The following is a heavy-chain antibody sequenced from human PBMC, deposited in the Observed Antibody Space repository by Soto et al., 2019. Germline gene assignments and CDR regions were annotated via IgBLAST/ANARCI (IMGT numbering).Heavy chain of an antibody. Sequence: PSETLSLTCTVSSVSISSSNWWSWVRQPPGKGLEWIGEIYHSGSTNYNPSLKSRVTISVDKSRNQFSLKLSSVTAADTAVYYCARGREDSSSWPNNWFDPWGQGTLVTVSS. D-gene: IGHD6-13*01. CDR1: SVSISSSNW. V-gene: IGHV4-4*02. CDR2: IYHSGST. CDR3: ARGREDSSSWPNNWFDP. J-gene: IGHJ5*02.